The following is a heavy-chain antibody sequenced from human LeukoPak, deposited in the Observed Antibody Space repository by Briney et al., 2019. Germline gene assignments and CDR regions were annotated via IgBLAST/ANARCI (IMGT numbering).Heavy chain of an antibody. CDR3: AREGVGATTWTSDAFDI. Sequence: ASVKVSCKASGYTFTSYGISWVRQAPGQGLEWMGWISAYNGNTNYAQKLQGRVTITADKSTSTAYMELSSLRSEDTAVYYCAREGVGATTWTSDAFDIWGQGTMVTVSS. D-gene: IGHD1-26*01. V-gene: IGHV1-18*01. CDR2: ISAYNGNT. J-gene: IGHJ3*02. CDR1: GYTFTSYG.